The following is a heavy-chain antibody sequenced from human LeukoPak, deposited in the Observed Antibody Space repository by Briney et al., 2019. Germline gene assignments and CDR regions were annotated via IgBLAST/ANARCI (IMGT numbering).Heavy chain of an antibody. V-gene: IGHV1-18*01. CDR1: GYTFPGYG. D-gene: IGHD3-22*01. Sequence: ASVKVSCKPSGYTFPGYGISWVPQAPGQGLKGMGWISAYNGNTNYAQKLQGRVTMTTDTSTSTAYMELRSLRSDDTAVYYCARDQITSSGSYWGQGTLVTVSS. CDR3: ARDQITSSGSY. J-gene: IGHJ4*02. CDR2: ISAYNGNT.